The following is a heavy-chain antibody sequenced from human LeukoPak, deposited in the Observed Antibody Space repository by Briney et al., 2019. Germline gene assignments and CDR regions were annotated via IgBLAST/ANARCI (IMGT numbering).Heavy chain of an antibody. CDR2: INWNGGST. Sequence: GGSLRLSCAASGFTFDDYGMSWVRQAPGKGLEWVSGINWNGGSTGYADSVKGRFAISRDNSKNTLYLQMNSLRVEDTAVYYCVKDVLFAVGDTFDIWGQGTKVTVS. CDR1: GFTFDDYG. CDR3: VKDVLFAVGDTFDI. D-gene: IGHD3-10*02. V-gene: IGHV3-20*04. J-gene: IGHJ3*02.